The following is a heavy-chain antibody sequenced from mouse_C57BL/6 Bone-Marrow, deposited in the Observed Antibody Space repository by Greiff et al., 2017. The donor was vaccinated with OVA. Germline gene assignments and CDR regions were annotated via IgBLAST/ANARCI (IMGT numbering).Heavy chain of an antibody. J-gene: IGHJ3*01. V-gene: IGHV1-55*01. D-gene: IGHD1-1*01. Sequence: QVQLQQPGAELVKPGASVKMSCKASGYTFPSYWITWVKQRPGQGLEWIGDIYPGSGSTNYNEKFKSKATLTVDTSSSTADMQLSSLTSEDSAVYYCARGGLRLFAYWGQGTLVTVSA. CDR1: GYTFPSYW. CDR2: IYPGSGST. CDR3: ARGGLRLFAY.